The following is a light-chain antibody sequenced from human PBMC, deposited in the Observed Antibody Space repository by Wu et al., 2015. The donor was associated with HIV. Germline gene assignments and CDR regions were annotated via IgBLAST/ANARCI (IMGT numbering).Light chain of an antibody. J-gene: IGKJ1*01. CDR3: QQYSDWPL. V-gene: IGKV3-15*01. CDR1: QNIGTN. CDR2: GAS. Sequence: IVLTQSPATLSVSPGERISLSCRASQNIGTNLAWYQQKPGQAPRLLISGASTRATDVPARFSGSGSRTEFTLTISGVQSEDFAVYYCQQYSDWPLFGQG.